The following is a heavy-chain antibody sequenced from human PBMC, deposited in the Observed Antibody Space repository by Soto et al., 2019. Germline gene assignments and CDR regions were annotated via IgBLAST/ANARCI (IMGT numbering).Heavy chain of an antibody. V-gene: IGHV1-58*01. D-gene: IGHD1-26*01. J-gene: IGHJ4*02. CDR2: IVVGSGNT. CDR3: ATHREGATYYFDY. CDR1: TFTFTSSA. Sequence: QMQLVQSGPEVKKPGTSVKVSCKASTFTFTSSAVQWVRQARGQRLEWIGWIVVGSGNTKYAQNFHERVTITRDMSPGTAYLELSSLRSEDTAVYYCATHREGATYYFDYWGQGTLLTVSS.